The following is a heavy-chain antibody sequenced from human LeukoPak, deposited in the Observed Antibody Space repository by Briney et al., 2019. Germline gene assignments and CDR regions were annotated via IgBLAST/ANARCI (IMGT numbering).Heavy chain of an antibody. Sequence: SETLSLTCTVSGGSTSITSYNWGWIRQPPGKGLEWIGEINHSGSTNYNPSLKSRVTISVDTSKNQFSLKLSSVTAVDTAVYYCARVEETATTAAIIRKYSYYYYYMDVWGKGNTVTVSS. CDR1: GGSTSITSYN. CDR3: ARVEETATTAAIIRKYSYYYYYMDV. CDR2: INHSGST. V-gene: IGHV4-39*07. D-gene: IGHD4-11*01. J-gene: IGHJ6*03.